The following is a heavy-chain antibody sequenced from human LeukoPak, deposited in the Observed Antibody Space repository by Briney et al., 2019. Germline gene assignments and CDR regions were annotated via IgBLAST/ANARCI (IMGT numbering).Heavy chain of an antibody. CDR2: INTNTGRP. CDR1: GQTFSSYG. CDR3: ARGLDDSTWYGVDY. D-gene: IGHD6-13*01. Sequence: ASVKVSCKTSGQTFSSYGFSWVRQAPGQGLEWMGWINTNTGRPAYAQGFTGRFVFSLDTSVSTAYLEINSLKSEDTAVYYCARGLDDSTWYGVDYWGQGTLVTVSS. V-gene: IGHV7-4-1*02. J-gene: IGHJ4*02.